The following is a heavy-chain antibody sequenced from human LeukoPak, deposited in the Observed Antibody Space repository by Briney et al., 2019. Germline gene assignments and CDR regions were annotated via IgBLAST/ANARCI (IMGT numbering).Heavy chain of an antibody. D-gene: IGHD5-24*01. J-gene: IGHJ4*02. V-gene: IGHV3-23*01. CDR1: GFTFSNSA. CDR2: ISGSGGST. CDR3: AKSGYNRFDY. Sequence: GGSLRLSCAASGFTFSNSAMSWVRQAPGKGLEWVSTISGSGGSTYYADSVKGRFTISRDNSKSTLYLQINSLRAEDTAVYYCAKSGYNRFDYWGQGTLVTVSS.